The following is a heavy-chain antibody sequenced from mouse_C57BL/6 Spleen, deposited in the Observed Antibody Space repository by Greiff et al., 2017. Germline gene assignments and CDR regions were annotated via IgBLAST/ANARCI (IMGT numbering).Heavy chain of an antibody. Sequence: VQLQQSGAELVKPGASVKMSCKASGYTFTTYPIEWMKQNPGKSLEWIGSFHPYNDDTKYNEKFKGKATLTVDKSSSTVYLQLSRLTSEDSAVYYVASGPLYYGSRNYYLDDWGQGTTLTVSS. J-gene: IGHJ2*01. CDR2: FHPYNDDT. CDR3: ASGPLYYGSRNYYLDD. D-gene: IGHD1-1*01. V-gene: IGHV1-47*01. CDR1: GYTFTTYP.